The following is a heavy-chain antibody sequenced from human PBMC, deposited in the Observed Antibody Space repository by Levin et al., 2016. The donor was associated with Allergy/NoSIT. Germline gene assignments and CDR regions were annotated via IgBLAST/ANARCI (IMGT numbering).Heavy chain of an antibody. Sequence: GSLRLSCKGSGYSFTNYWIDWVRQVPGKGLEWMGTIFPGDSDTAYSPSFQGQVTISVDKSINTAYLQWSSLKASDTAMYYCARRHGMGYCSSASCYGHYFDPWGQGTLVTVSS. J-gene: IGHJ5*02. CDR2: IFPGDSDT. D-gene: IGHD2-2*01. V-gene: IGHV5-51*01. CDR3: ARRHGMGYCSSASCYGHYFDP. CDR1: GYSFTNYW.